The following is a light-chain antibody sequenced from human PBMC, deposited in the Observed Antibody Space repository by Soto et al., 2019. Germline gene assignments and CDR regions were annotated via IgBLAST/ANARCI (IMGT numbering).Light chain of an antibody. CDR3: QQYGRSPWT. J-gene: IGKJ1*01. CDR2: GAS. V-gene: IGKV3-20*01. CDR1: QSVSSSY. Sequence: EILLTQSPGTLSLSPGDRATLSCRASQSVSSSYLAWYQQKPGQAAGLLIYGASSRATGIPYRFSGSGSGTDFTLTISRLEPEDFAVYYCQQYGRSPWTFGQGTKVDIK.